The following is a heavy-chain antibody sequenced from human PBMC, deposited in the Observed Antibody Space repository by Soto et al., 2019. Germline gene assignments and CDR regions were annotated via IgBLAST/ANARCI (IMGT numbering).Heavy chain of an antibody. V-gene: IGHV3-30*18. D-gene: IGHD6-13*01. CDR3: AKDVGQQLVLNYGMDV. CDR2: VTYDGNHK. Sequence: QVQLVESGGGVIQPGTSLSLSCGSSGFTFRSFGMYWVRQAPGKGLEWVAVVTYDGNHKYYADSVKGRFTVSRENAKNMLYLQMNSLSCEDTAVYYCAKDVGQQLVLNYGMDVWGQGTTVTVSS. J-gene: IGHJ6*02. CDR1: GFTFRSFG.